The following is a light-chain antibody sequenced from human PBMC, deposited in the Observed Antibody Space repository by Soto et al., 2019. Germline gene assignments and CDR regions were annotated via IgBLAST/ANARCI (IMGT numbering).Light chain of an antibody. CDR3: QSYDSSLSRFV. CDR2: GND. CDR1: SSNIGAGYD. Sequence: QSVLTQSPSVSGAPGQRGTISCAGNSSNIGAGYDVHWYKQLPGTAPKVLICGNDNRPLGVPDRFSGSMSGTSGFLVISGLQAEDEADYYCQSYDSSLSRFVFGSGTKVTVL. V-gene: IGLV1-40*01. J-gene: IGLJ1*01.